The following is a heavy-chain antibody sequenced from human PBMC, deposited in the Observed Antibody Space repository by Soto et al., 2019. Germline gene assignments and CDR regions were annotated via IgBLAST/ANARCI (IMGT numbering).Heavy chain of an antibody. Sequence: QVQLVQSGAEVKKPGSSVKVSCKASGGTFSSYAISWVRQAPGQGLEWMGGIIPIFGTANYAQKFQGRVTITADKSTSTAYMELSSLRAEDTAVYYCARDQSRNPGGYYGMDVWGQGTTVTVSS. J-gene: IGHJ6*02. CDR1: GGTFSSYA. D-gene: IGHD2-15*01. CDR3: ARDQSRNPGGYYGMDV. V-gene: IGHV1-69*06. CDR2: IIPIFGTA.